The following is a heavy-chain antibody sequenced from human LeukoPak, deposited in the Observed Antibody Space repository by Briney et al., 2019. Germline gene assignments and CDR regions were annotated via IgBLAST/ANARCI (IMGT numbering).Heavy chain of an antibody. Sequence: GASVKVSCKASGYTFTSYGISWVRQAPGQGLEWMGWISPNSGGTNYAQKFQGRVTMTRDTSISTAYMELSRLRSDDTAVYYCMVPSYSSSSDWFDPWGQGTLVTVSS. V-gene: IGHV1-2*02. J-gene: IGHJ5*02. CDR2: ISPNSGGT. D-gene: IGHD6-6*01. CDR3: MVPSYSSSSDWFDP. CDR1: GYTFTSYG.